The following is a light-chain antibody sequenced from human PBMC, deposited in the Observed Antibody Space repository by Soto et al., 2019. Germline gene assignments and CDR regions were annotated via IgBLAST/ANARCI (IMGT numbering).Light chain of an antibody. Sequence: DIVLTQSPGTLSLSPGERATLSCRTSQTVSSAYLAWYKQKPGQAPRLLIYGASSRATGIPDRFSGSGSGTDFTLTINRLEPEDFAVYYCQQRTRWPMTFGQGTRLEIK. CDR2: GAS. V-gene: IGKV3D-20*02. CDR1: QTVSSAY. CDR3: QQRTRWPMT. J-gene: IGKJ5*01.